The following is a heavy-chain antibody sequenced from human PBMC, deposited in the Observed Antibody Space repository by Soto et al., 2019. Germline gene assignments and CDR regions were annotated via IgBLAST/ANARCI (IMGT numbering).Heavy chain of an antibody. Sequence: PVGSLRLSCAASGFTFSSYSMNWVRLAPGKGLEWVSSISTSSVYVYYADSVKGRFTISRDNAKSSLFLQMNSLRAEDTAVYYCARDLNTAWLIDFWGQGALVTVSS. D-gene: IGHD5-12*01. CDR1: GFTFSSYS. J-gene: IGHJ4*02. CDR2: ISTSSVYV. CDR3: ARDLNTAWLIDF. V-gene: IGHV3-21*01.